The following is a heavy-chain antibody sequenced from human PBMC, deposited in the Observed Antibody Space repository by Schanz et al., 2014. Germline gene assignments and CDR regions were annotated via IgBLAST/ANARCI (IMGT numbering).Heavy chain of an antibody. CDR2: FIPILGIA. V-gene: IGHV1-69*02. CDR1: RSTFSSYT. Sequence: QVQLVQSGAEVKKPGSSVKVSCKASRSTFSSYTISWVRQARGQGLEWVGRFIPILGIANYAQNFQGRVTITADKSTSTAYMELTSLRSEDTAVYYCASTYCSSTSCYTGYYYMDVWGKGTTVTVSS. J-gene: IGHJ6*03. CDR3: ASTYCSSTSCYTGYYYMDV. D-gene: IGHD2-2*02.